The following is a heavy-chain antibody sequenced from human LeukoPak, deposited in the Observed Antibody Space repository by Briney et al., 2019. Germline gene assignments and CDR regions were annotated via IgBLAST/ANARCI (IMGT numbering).Heavy chain of an antibody. CDR1: GGSISSYY. CDR3: AGRDGYNLDY. V-gene: IGHV4-59*01. Sequence: PSETLSLTCTVSGGSISSYYWSWIRQPPGKGLEWIGYIYYSGSTNYNPSFKSRVTISVDTSKNQFSLKLSSVTAADTAVYYCAGRDGYNLDYWGQGTLVTVSS. D-gene: IGHD5-24*01. J-gene: IGHJ4*02. CDR2: IYYSGST.